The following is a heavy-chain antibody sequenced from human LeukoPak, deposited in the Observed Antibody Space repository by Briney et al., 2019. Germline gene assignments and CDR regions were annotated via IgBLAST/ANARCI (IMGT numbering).Heavy chain of an antibody. CDR1: GYTFTGYY. J-gene: IGHJ5*02. V-gene: IGHV7-4-1*02. CDR3: ASRKQLAYES. Sequence: ASVKVSCKASGYTFTGYYMHWVRQAPGQGLEWMGWINTNTGNPTYAQGFTGRFVFSLDTSVSTAYLQISSLKAEDTAVYYCASRKQLAYESWGQGTLVTVSS. CDR2: INTNTGNP. D-gene: IGHD6-13*01.